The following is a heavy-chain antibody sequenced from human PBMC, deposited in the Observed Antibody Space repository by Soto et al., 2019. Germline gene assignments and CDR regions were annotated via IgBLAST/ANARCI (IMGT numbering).Heavy chain of an antibody. CDR3: ASGKSQMTQDRMGFYYYMDV. Sequence: QVQLVQSGAEVKKPGSSVKISCTASGITFNNYTFSWVRRAPGQGLEWMGRVIPLLDASNYAEKFQDRVTSTADRSTSTAYMELSGLKSEDSAIYYCASGKSQMTQDRMGFYYYMDVWGKGTTITVSS. J-gene: IGHJ6*03. V-gene: IGHV1-69*08. D-gene: IGHD1-1*01. CDR2: VIPLLDAS. CDR1: GITFNNYT.